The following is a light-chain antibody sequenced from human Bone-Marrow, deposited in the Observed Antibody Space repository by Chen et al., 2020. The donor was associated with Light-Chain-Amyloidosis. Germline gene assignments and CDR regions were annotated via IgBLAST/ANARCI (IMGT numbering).Light chain of an antibody. J-gene: IGLJ2*01. CDR3: QSADSSGTYEGI. CDR1: DLPTKY. Sequence: SYELTQPPSVPVSPGQTARITCSGDDLPTKYAYWYQQKPGQAPVLVIHRDTERPSGLSERFSGSSSGTTATLTISGVQAEDEADYHCQSADSSGTYEGIFGGGTKLTVL. V-gene: IGLV3-25*03. CDR2: RDT.